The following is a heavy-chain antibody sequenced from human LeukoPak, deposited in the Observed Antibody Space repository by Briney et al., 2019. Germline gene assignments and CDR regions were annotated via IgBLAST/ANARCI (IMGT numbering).Heavy chain of an antibody. CDR3: ARGKWELPVPRAFDI. CDR1: GYTFTSSD. D-gene: IGHD1-26*01. Sequence: ASVKVSCNASGYTFTSSDINWVRQATGQGLEWMGWMNPNSGNTGYAQKFQGRVTMTRNTSISTVYMELSSLRSEDTAVYYCARGKWELPVPRAFDIWGQGTMVTVSS. CDR2: MNPNSGNT. V-gene: IGHV1-8*01. J-gene: IGHJ3*02.